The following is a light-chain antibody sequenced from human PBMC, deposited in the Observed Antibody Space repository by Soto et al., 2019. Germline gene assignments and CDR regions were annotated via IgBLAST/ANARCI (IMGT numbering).Light chain of an antibody. CDR3: QQYSRAPIT. J-gene: IGKJ5*01. CDR1: QSVSRNY. CDR2: TAS. V-gene: IGKV3-20*01. Sequence: EFVLTQSPGTLSLSPGEGATLSCRASQSVSRNYLAWYQQKPGQAPRLLIYTASRRATGIPDRFSGSGSGTDFTLTISRLEPEDSAVYYCQQYSRAPITFGQGTRLEIK.